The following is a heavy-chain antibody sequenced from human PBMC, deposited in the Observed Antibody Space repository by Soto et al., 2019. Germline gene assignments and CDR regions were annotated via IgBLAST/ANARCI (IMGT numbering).Heavy chain of an antibody. V-gene: IGHV4-61*08. CDR1: GGSISSGGYY. D-gene: IGHD4-4*01. J-gene: IGHJ6*02. Sequence: SETLSLTCTVSGGSISSGGYYWSWIRQHPGKGLEWIGYIYYSGSTNYNPSLKSRVTISVDTSKNQFSLKLSSVTAADTAVYYCARDRVRPLAKHAYSNPYYYYYGMDVWGQGTTVTVSS. CDR3: ARDRVRPLAKHAYSNPYYYYYGMDV. CDR2: IYYSGST.